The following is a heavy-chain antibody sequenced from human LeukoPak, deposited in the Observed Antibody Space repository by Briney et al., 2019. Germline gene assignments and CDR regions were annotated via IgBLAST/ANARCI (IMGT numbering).Heavy chain of an antibody. J-gene: IGHJ4*02. V-gene: IGHV3-53*01. CDR1: GFTVSSNY. CDR2: IYSGGST. D-gene: IGHD4-11*01. Sequence: GGSLRLSCAASGFTVSSNYMSWVRQAPGKGLEWVSVIYSGGSTDYADSVKGRFTISRDNSKNTLYLQMNSLRAEDTAVYYCAKGPRNYPNYFDYWGQGTLVTVSS. CDR3: AKGPRNYPNYFDY.